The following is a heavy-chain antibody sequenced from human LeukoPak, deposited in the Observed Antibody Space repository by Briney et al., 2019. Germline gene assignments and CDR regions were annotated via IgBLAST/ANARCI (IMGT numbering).Heavy chain of an antibody. CDR2: ISGSGGST. J-gene: IGHJ4*02. Sequence: GGSLRLSCAASGFTFSSYAMSWVRQAPGKGLEWVSAISGSGGSTYYADSVKGRFTISRDNSKNTLYLQMNSLRAEDTAVYYCASRHCSGGGCYFAGADPFDYWGQGTLVTVSS. CDR3: ASRHCSGGGCYFAGADPFDY. CDR1: GFTFSSYA. D-gene: IGHD2-15*01. V-gene: IGHV3-23*01.